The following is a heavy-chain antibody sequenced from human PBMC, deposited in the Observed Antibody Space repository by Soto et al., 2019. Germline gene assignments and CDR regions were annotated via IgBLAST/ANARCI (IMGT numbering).Heavy chain of an antibody. V-gene: IGHV3-23*01. D-gene: IGHD2-8*01. CDR3: AKGFVGVCYHCSYHFDS. Sequence: GGSLRLSCAASGFTFSSYIMNWVRLAPGKGLEWVSGISTSGGNTYYADSVKGRFTISRDNSKNTLYLQMNSLRAEDPAVYYCAKGFVGVCYHCSYHFDSWGQGALVTVSS. CDR1: GFTFSSYI. CDR2: ISTSGGNT. J-gene: IGHJ4*02.